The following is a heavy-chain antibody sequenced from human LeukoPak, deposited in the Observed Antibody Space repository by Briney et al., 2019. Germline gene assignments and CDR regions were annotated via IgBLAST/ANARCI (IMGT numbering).Heavy chain of an antibody. Sequence: ASVKVSCKASGYTFTGYYMHWVRQAPGQGLEWMGWINPNSGGTNYAQKFRGRVTMTRDTSISTAYMELSRLRSDDTAVYYCARGYYDFWSGYSSDAFDIWGQGTMVTVSS. CDR2: INPNSGGT. J-gene: IGHJ3*02. CDR1: GYTFTGYY. D-gene: IGHD3-3*01. CDR3: ARGYYDFWSGYSSDAFDI. V-gene: IGHV1-2*02.